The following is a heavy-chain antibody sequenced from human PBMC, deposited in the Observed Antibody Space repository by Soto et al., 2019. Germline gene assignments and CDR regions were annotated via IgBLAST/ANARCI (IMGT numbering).Heavy chain of an antibody. D-gene: IGHD1-26*01. CDR3: AKFRADSGSYYGIYYYYGMDV. J-gene: IGHJ6*02. Sequence: WGSLRLSCAAAGFTFSRYAMSWVRQAPGKGLEWVSAISGSGGSTYYADSVKGGFTISRDNSKNTLYLQMNSLRAEDTAVYYCAKFRADSGSYYGIYYYYGMDVWGQGTTVTVSS. CDR2: ISGSGGST. V-gene: IGHV3-23*01. CDR1: GFTFSRYA.